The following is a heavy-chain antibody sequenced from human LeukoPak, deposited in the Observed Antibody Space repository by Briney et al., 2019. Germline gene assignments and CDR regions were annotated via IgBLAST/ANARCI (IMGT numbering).Heavy chain of an antibody. J-gene: IGHJ3*02. Sequence: GGSLRLSCAASGFPFSSYAMSWVRQAPGKGLEWVSAIGGSGGTTYYADSVKGRFTISRDNSKNTLYLQMNSLRVDDTAVYYCAKAVDLATISVDIWGQGTMVTVSS. CDR2: IGGSGGTT. V-gene: IGHV3-23*01. CDR1: GFPFSSYA. D-gene: IGHD5-24*01. CDR3: AKAVDLATISVDI.